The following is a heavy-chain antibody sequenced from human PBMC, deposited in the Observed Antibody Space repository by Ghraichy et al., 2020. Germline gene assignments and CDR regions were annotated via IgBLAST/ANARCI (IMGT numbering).Heavy chain of an antibody. CDR2: ISAYNGNT. CDR1: GYTFTSYG. D-gene: IGHD6-13*01. Sequence: ASVKVSCKASGYTFTSYGISWVRQAPGQGLEWMGWISAYNGNTNYAQKLQGRVTMTTDTSTSTACMELRSLRSDDTAVYYCARDIGYSSNQILDYWGQGTLVTVSS. V-gene: IGHV1-18*01. J-gene: IGHJ4*02. CDR3: ARDIGYSSNQILDY.